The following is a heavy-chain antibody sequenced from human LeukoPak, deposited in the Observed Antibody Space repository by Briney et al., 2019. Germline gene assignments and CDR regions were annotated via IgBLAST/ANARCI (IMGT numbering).Heavy chain of an antibody. J-gene: IGHJ4*02. CDR3: VKDWRDEANCGGDCLEY. CDR2: INSDGSST. CDR1: GFTFSSYW. V-gene: IGHV3-74*01. D-gene: IGHD2-21*02. Sequence: GGSLRLSCAASGFTFSSYWMHWVRQAPGKGLVWVSRINSDGSSTSYADSVKGRFTISRDNAKNTLYLQMNSLRAEDTAVYYCVKDWRDEANCGGDCLEYWGQGTLVTVSS.